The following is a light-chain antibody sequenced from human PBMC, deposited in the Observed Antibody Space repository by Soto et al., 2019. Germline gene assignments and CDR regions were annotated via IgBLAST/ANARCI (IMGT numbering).Light chain of an antibody. CDR2: DAS. Sequence: DVQMTQSPSSLSASVGDRITITCQASQDITTYLNWYQQRPGKAPKVLIYDASNLETGVPSRFSGRGSGTDFTFTINSLQPEDIGTYYCQQFDYLPLTFGGGTKVEI. CDR3: QQFDYLPLT. J-gene: IGKJ4*01. V-gene: IGKV1-33*01. CDR1: QDITTY.